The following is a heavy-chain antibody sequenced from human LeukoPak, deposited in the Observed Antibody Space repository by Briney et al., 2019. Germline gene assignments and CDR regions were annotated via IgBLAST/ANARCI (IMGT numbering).Heavy chain of an antibody. CDR3: ASNTGTVFDY. D-gene: IGHD7-27*01. CDR2: TYYSGST. J-gene: IGHJ4*02. Sequence: SETLSLTCTVSGGSISSYYWSWIRQPPGKGLEWIGYTYYSGSTNYNPSLKSRVTISVDTSKNQFSLKLSSVTAADTAVYYCASNTGTVFDYWGQGALVTVSS. V-gene: IGHV4-59*01. CDR1: GGSISSYY.